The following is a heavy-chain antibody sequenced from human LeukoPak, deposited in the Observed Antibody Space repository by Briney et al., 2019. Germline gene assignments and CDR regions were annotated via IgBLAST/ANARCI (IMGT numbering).Heavy chain of an antibody. CDR3: AKELLGYCSGGSCPEYYFDY. V-gene: IGHV3-30*02. J-gene: IGHJ4*02. CDR2: IRYDGSNK. D-gene: IGHD2-15*01. CDR1: GFTFSSYG. Sequence: GSLRLSCAASGFTFSSYGMHWVRQAPGKGLEWVAFIRYDGSNKYYADSVKGRFTISRDNSKNTLYLQMNSLRAEDTAVYYCAKELLGYCSGGSCPEYYFDYWGQGTLVTVSS.